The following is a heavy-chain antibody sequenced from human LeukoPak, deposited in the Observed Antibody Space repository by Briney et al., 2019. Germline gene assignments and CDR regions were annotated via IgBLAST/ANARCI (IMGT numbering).Heavy chain of an antibody. CDR1: GGTFNNYW. Sequence: ASVKVSCKASGGTFNNYWITWVRQAPGQGLEWMGGMIPSFATANYAQKFQGRVTITTDESTSTAYMELSSLRSEDTAVYYCASDLGGAYGDYWGQGTLVTVS. J-gene: IGHJ4*02. D-gene: IGHD4-17*01. CDR2: MIPSFATA. CDR3: ASDLGGAYGDY. V-gene: IGHV1-69*05.